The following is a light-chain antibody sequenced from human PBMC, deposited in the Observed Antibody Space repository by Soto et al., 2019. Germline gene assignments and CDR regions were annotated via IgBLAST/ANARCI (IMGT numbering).Light chain of an antibody. Sequence: QSALTQPASVSGSPGQSITISCTGTTSDVGRYNYVSWYQQHPGKAPKLIISEVSTRPSGVSDRFSGSKSGNTASLTISGLQPEDAADYYCSSYTTISTLVFGGGTKVTVL. J-gene: IGLJ2*01. CDR1: TSDVGRYNY. CDR2: EVS. V-gene: IGLV2-14*01. CDR3: SSYTTISTLV.